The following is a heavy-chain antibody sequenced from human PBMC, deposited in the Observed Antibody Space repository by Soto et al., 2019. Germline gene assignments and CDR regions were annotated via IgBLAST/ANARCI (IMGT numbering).Heavy chain of an antibody. J-gene: IGHJ1*01. V-gene: IGHV3-30*18. Sequence: QVQLVESGGGVVQPGRSLRLSCAASGFTFSSYGMHWVRQAPGKGLEWVAVISYDGSNKYYADSVKGRFTIARDNSKNTLYLQMNSLRAEDKAVYYCAKGTEHYYEENAEYFQHWGQGTLVTVSS. CDR3: AKGTEHYYEENAEYFQH. CDR2: ISYDGSNK. D-gene: IGHD3-22*01. CDR1: GFTFSSYG.